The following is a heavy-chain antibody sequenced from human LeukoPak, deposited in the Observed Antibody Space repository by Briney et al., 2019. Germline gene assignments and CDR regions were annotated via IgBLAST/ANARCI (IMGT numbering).Heavy chain of an antibody. Sequence: SETLSLTCPVSGGSISGYYWSWIRQPPGKGLEWIGYINYSGSTNYNPSLKSRVTISVDTSKNQFSLKLNSVTAADTAVYYCARGGLYNWNYSDYYYYYMDVWGKGTTVTVSS. CDR2: INYSGST. CDR1: GGSISGYY. J-gene: IGHJ6*03. D-gene: IGHD1-7*01. CDR3: ARGGLYNWNYSDYYYYYMDV. V-gene: IGHV4-59*01.